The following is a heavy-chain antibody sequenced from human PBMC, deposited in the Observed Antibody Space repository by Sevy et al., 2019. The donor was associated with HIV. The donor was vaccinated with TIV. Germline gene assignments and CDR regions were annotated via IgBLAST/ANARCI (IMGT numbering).Heavy chain of an antibody. J-gene: IGHJ6*02. CDR2: ITSGSSFI. V-gene: IGHV3-21*01. CDR1: GFTFSSYS. Sequence: GGSLRLSCAASGFTFSSYSMNWVRQAPGRGLEWVSSITSGSSFIFYAGSVKGRFTISRDNAKNSLYLQMNRLRAEDTAVYYYARPTSGMSEYEPRDNARFYGMDVWGPGTTVTVSS. D-gene: IGHD1-20*01. CDR3: ARPTSGMSEYEPRDNARFYGMDV.